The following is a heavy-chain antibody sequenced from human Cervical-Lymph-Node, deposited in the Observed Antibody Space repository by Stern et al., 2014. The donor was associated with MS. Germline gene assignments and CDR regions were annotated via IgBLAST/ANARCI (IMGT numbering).Heavy chain of an antibody. CDR2: LNPNSDDP. CDR1: GYAFTGIF. V-gene: IGHV1-2*06. Sequence: VQLVESGAKMKQPGASVKVSCKASGYAFTGIFIHWVRQVPGQGLEWMGRLNPNSDDPTYAQNFQDRVTLTRDTSISTAYLELSRLTSADTAVYYCAREATRIIVGIDYWGQGTQVTVSS. CDR3: AREATRIIVGIDY. J-gene: IGHJ4*02. D-gene: IGHD2/OR15-2a*01.